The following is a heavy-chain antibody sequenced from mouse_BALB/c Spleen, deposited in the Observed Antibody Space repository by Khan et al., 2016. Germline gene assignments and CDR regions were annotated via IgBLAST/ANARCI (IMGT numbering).Heavy chain of an antibody. CDR3: RSVYFDS. CDR2: ISSKANNHAT. CDR1: GFTFSDAW. J-gene: IGHJ2*01. Sequence: EVKLEESGGGLVQPGGSMKLSCAASGFTFSDAWMVWVRQSPEKGLEWVAEISSKANNHATYFAESVKGRFTISRDDSKSSVYLQMNTLRAEATGIYYCRSVYFDSWGLGTTLTVSS. V-gene: IGHV6-6*01.